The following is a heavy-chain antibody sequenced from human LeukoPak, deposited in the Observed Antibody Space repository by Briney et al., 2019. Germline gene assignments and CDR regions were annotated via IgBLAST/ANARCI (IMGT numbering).Heavy chain of an antibody. CDR1: GGSFSGYY. V-gene: IGHV4-34*01. D-gene: IGHD5-18*01. CDR2: INHSGST. Sequence: SETLSLTCTVYGGSFSGYYWSWIRQPPGKGLEWIGEINHSGSTNYNPSLKSRVTISVDTSKNQFSLKLSSVTAADTAVYYCARGDEYSYGYGYWGQGTLVTVSS. J-gene: IGHJ4*02. CDR3: ARGDEYSYGYGY.